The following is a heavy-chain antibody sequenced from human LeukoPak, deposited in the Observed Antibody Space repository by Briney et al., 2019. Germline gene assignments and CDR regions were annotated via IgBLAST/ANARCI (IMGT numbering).Heavy chain of an antibody. CDR1: GYSFTSYG. CDR2: SDTYNGKT. Sequence: GASVKVSCKASGYSFTSYGIGWVRQAPGQGLEWMGWSDTYNGKTHYAQNLQGRVTMTTDISTTTAYMELRSLRSDDTAVYYCATEPKIGNFDYWGLGTLVIVSS. J-gene: IGHJ4*02. V-gene: IGHV1-18*01. CDR3: ATEPKIGNFDY.